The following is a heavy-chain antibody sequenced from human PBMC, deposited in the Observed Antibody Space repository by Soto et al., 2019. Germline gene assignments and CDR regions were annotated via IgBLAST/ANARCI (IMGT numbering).Heavy chain of an antibody. CDR1: GGSISSSSYY. CDR3: ARHPSGYYDSSGYQYYFDY. CDR2: IYYSGST. J-gene: IGHJ4*02. V-gene: IGHV4-39*01. D-gene: IGHD3-22*01. Sequence: TSETLSLTCTVSGGSISSSSYYWGWIRQPPGKGLEWIGSIYYSGSTYYNLSLKSRVTISVDTSKNQFSLKLSSVTAADTAVYYCARHPSGYYDSSGYQYYFDYWGQGTLVTVSS.